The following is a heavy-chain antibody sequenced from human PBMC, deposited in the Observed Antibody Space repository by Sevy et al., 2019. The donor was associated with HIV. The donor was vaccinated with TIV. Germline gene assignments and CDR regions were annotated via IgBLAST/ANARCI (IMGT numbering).Heavy chain of an antibody. V-gene: IGHV3-30*02. D-gene: IGHD4-17*01. Sequence: GGSLRLSCAGSGFTFSSNGMHWVRQAPGKGPEWVAFIRYDGGNTYYAHSVKGRFTISGDNSKNTLSLQMNSLRAEDTAVYYCVRGRDYGNFDYWGQGTLVTVSS. CDR1: GFTFSSNG. J-gene: IGHJ4*02. CDR3: VRGRDYGNFDY. CDR2: IRYDGGNT.